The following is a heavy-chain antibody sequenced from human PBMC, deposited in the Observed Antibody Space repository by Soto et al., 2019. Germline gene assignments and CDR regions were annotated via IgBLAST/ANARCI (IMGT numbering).Heavy chain of an antibody. Sequence: GGSLRLSCAASGFTFSSYAMSWVRQAPGKGLEWVSAISGSGGSTYYADSVKGRFTISRDNSKNTLYLQMNSLRAEDTAVYYCAKYDILTEDYYYYYMDVWGKGTTVTVSS. J-gene: IGHJ6*03. CDR1: GFTFSSYA. D-gene: IGHD3-9*01. V-gene: IGHV3-23*01. CDR3: AKYDILTEDYYYYYMDV. CDR2: ISGSGGST.